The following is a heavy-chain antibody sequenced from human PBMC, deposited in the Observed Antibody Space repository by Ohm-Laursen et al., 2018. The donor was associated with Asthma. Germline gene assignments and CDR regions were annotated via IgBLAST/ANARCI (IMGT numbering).Heavy chain of an antibody. V-gene: IGHV4-31*03. D-gene: IGHD3-22*01. J-gene: IGHJ4*02. CDR1: GGSINSGGDY. Sequence: TLSLTCTVSGGSINSGGDYWTWIRHLPGRGLEWIGFIYYSGSTHYNPSLKSRVTISIDTSENQFSLNLRAATAADTTVYYCARDRRERSDYYGVDSWGQGTLVTVSS. CDR3: ARDRRERSDYYGVDS. CDR2: IYYSGST.